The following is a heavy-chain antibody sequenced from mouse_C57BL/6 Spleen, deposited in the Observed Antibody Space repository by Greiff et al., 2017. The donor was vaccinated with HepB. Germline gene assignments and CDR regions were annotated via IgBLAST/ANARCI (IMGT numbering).Heavy chain of an antibody. CDR2: ISYNGSN. CDR3: AREGIYYDYDGVYFDY. Sequence: DVQLQESGPGLVKPSQSLSLTCSVTGYSITSGYYWNWIRQFPGNKLEWMGYISYNGSNNYNPSLKNRISITRDTSKNQFFLKLNSVTTEDTATYYCAREGIYYDYDGVYFDYWGQGTTLTVSS. J-gene: IGHJ2*01. D-gene: IGHD2-4*01. V-gene: IGHV3-6*01. CDR1: GYSITSGYY.